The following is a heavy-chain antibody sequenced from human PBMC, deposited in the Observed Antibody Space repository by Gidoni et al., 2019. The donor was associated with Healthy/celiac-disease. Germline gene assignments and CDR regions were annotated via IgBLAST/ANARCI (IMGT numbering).Heavy chain of an antibody. CDR3: ARDYDFWSGYYGHGMDV. CDR1: GGSISRGGYY. J-gene: IGHJ6*02. D-gene: IGHD3-3*01. CDR2: IYYSGST. V-gene: IGHV4-31*03. Sequence: QVQLQESGPGLVKPSQTLSLTCTVSGGSISRGGYYWSWIRQHPGKGLEWIGYIYYSGSTYYNPSLKSRVTISVDTSKNQFSLKLSSVTAADTAVYYCARDYDFWSGYYGHGMDVWGQGTTVTVSS.